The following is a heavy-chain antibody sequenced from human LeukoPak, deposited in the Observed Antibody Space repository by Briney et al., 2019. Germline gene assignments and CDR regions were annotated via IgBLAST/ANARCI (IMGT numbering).Heavy chain of an antibody. D-gene: IGHD6-13*01. J-gene: IGHJ4*02. CDR3: ARDWRGYSSIVGTFDY. CDR1: GCTSTSYY. Sequence: ASVKVSCKASGCTSTSYYMHWVRQAPGQGLEWMGWISAYNGNTNYAQKLQGRVTMTTDTSTSTAYMELRSLRSDDTAVYYCARDWRGYSSIVGTFDYWGQGTLVTVSS. V-gene: IGHV1-18*01. CDR2: ISAYNGNT.